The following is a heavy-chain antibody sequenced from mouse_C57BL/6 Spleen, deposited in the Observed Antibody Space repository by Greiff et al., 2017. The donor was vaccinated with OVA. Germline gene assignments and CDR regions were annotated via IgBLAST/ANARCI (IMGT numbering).Heavy chain of an antibody. CDR1: GYTFTSYW. CDR2: IDPSDSYT. V-gene: IGHV1-59*01. J-gene: IGHJ1*03. CDR3: ARYDGYLYLYFEV. Sequence: VQLQQPGAELVRPGTSVKLSCKASGYTFTSYWMHWVKQRPGQGLEWIGVIDPSDSYTNYNQKFKGKATLTVDTSSSTPYMQISNLTSEDSAVYYCARYDGYLYLYFEVWGTGTTVTVSS. D-gene: IGHD2-3*01.